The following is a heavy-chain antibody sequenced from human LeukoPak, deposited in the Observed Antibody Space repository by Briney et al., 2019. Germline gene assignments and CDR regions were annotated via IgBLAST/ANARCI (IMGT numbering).Heavy chain of an antibody. J-gene: IGHJ4*02. CDR2: INSDGSST. CDR3: ARVPRELFGLDY. Sequence: GGSLRLSCAASGFTFSSYWMHWVRQTPGKGLVRVSRINSDGSSTSYADSVKGRFTISRDNAKNTLFLQMNGLRVEDTAVYYCARVPRELFGLDYWGQGTLVTVSS. D-gene: IGHD1-7*01. CDR1: GFTFSSYW. V-gene: IGHV3-74*01.